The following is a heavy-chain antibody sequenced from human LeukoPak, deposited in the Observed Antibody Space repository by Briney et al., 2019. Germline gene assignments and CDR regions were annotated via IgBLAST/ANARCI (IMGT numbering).Heavy chain of an antibody. CDR3: ASISQWWDYYGMDV. J-gene: IGHJ6*02. D-gene: IGHD2-15*01. CDR2: IYYGGST. CDR1: GGSISSYY. Sequence: PSETLSLTCTVSGGSISSYYWSWIRQPPGKGLEWIGYIYYGGSTNYNPSLKSRVTISVDTSKNQFSLKLSSVTAADTAVYYCASISQWWDYYGMDVWGQGTTVTVSS. V-gene: IGHV4-59*08.